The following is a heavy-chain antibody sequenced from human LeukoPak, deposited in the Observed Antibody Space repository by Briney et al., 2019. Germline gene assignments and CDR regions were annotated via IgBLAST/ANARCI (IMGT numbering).Heavy chain of an antibody. CDR1: GFTFSSYS. CDR3: AREDRSWYYDFWSGPRDFDY. J-gene: IGHJ4*02. D-gene: IGHD3-3*01. Sequence: GGSLRLSCAASGFTFSSYSMNWVRQAPGKGLEWVSSISSNSSYIYYADSVKGRFTISRDNAKNSLYLQMNSLRAEDTAVYYCAREDRSWYYDFWSGPRDFDYWGQGTLVTVSS. CDR2: ISSNSSYI. V-gene: IGHV3-21*01.